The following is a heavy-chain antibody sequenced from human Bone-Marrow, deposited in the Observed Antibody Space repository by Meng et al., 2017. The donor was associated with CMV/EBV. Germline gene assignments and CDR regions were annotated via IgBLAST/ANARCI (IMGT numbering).Heavy chain of an antibody. D-gene: IGHD1-26*01. J-gene: IGHJ4*02. Sequence: LSLTCAASGFTFSSYSMNWVRQAPGKGLEWVSSISSSSSYIYYADSVKGRFTISRDNAKNSLYLQMNSLRAEDTAVYYCARGMEWELRYWGQGTLVTVSS. CDR3: ARGMEWELRY. V-gene: IGHV3-21*01. CDR1: GFTFSSYS. CDR2: ISSSSSYI.